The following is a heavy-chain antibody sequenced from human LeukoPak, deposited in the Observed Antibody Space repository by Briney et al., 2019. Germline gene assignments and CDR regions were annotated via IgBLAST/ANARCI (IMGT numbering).Heavy chain of an antibody. CDR2: IWYDGSNK. CDR3: ARSGTIYYDSSGASSPGAFDI. CDR1: GFTFSSYG. D-gene: IGHD3-22*01. J-gene: IGHJ3*02. V-gene: IGHV3-33*01. Sequence: PGRSLRLSCAASGFTFSSYGMHWVRQAPGKGPEWVAVIWYDGSNKYYADSVKGRFTISRDNSKNTLYLQMNSLRAEDTAVYYCARSGTIYYDSSGASSPGAFDIWGQGTMVTVSS.